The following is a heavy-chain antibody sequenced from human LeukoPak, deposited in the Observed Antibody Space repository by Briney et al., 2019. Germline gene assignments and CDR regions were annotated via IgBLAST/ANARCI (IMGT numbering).Heavy chain of an antibody. V-gene: IGHV3-74*01. J-gene: IGHJ4*02. CDR1: GFTFSSYW. Sequence: PGGSLRLSCAASGFTFSSYWMHWVRQAPGKGLVWVSRINSDGSSTSYADSVKGRFTISRDNAKNTLNLQMNSLRAEDTAVYYCARVATYYDSSGYNSGYFDYWGQGTLVTVSS. D-gene: IGHD3-22*01. CDR2: INSDGSST. CDR3: ARVATYYDSSGYNSGYFDY.